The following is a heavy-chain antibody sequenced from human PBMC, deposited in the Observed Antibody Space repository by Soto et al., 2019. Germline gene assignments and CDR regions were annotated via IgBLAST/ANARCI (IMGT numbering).Heavy chain of an antibody. CDR1: GFSLSTSGVG. CDR3: THMRGSGLYGMYV. V-gene: IGHV2-5*01. D-gene: IGHD3-10*01. J-gene: IGHJ6*02. Sequence: SGPTLVNPTQTLTLTCTFSGFSLSTSGVGVGWVRQPPGKALEWLALIYSNDDKRFSTSLKSRLNITKDNSKNQVVLTMNNMDPVETATYYSTHMRGSGLYGMYVCRQGT. CDR2: IYSNDDK.